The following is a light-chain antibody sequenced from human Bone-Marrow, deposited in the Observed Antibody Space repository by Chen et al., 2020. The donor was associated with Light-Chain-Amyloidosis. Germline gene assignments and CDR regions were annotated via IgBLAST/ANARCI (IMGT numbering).Light chain of an antibody. CDR1: PRLLHSNGYTY. CDR2: LGS. CDR3: MQAIPPLT. J-gene: IGKJ4*01. Sequence: DIVMTESPLSLLVTPGEPASISCRSSPRLLHSNGYTYLAWYLQKPGQSPQLLIYLGSTRASGVPVSFGGSGSGTDFTLILCRVEAEDVGVYCCMQAIPPLTFGRRTKVEIK. V-gene: IGKV2-28*01.